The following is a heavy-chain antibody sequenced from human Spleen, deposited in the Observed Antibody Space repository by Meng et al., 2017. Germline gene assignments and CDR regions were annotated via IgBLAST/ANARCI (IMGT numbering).Heavy chain of an antibody. Sequence: GGSLRLSCAASGFTFRSNWMTWVRQAPGKGLEWVSDISPSSSDIYYTDSVKGRFTISRDNARNSLYLQMNSLRVEDTAVYYCVRDRGAAGTDYWGQGTLVTVSS. D-gene: IGHD6-13*01. CDR2: ISPSSSDI. CDR3: VRDRGAAGTDY. J-gene: IGHJ4*02. V-gene: IGHV3-21*05. CDR1: GFTFRSNW.